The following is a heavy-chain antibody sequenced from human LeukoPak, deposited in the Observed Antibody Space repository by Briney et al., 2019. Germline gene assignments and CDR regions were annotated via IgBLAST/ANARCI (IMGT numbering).Heavy chain of an antibody. CDR1: GFTFSSYA. CDR2: VYSNGST. Sequence: GGSLRLSCAASGFTFSSYAMTWVRQAPGKGLEWVSIVYSNGSTNYANSVKGRFTISRDKSKNTLYLQMTSLRGEDTAVYYCARGYGDYGVYFDYWGQGTLVTVSS. D-gene: IGHD4-17*01. J-gene: IGHJ4*02. V-gene: IGHV3-66*01. CDR3: ARGYGDYGVYFDY.